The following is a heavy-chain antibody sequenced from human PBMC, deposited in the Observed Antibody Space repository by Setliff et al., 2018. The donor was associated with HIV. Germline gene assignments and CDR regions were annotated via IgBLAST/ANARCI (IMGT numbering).Heavy chain of an antibody. D-gene: IGHD3-16*01. Sequence: SETLSLTCTVSGTSITDSFYHWSWIRQPAGRGLEWIGHIYPSGGTAYNPSLKHRVTISLNTSKSHFSLNLSSVTAADTAVYYCASRAGGDYWGQGTLVTVSS. V-gene: IGHV4-61*09. CDR2: IYPSGGT. CDR1: GTSITDSFYH. J-gene: IGHJ4*02. CDR3: ASRAGGDY.